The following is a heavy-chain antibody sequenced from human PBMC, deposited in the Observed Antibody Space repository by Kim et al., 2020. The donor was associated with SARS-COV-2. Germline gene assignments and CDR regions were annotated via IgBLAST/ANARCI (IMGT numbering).Heavy chain of an antibody. Sequence: YIPSLRSRVTISVDTSKNQFSRKLSSVTAADTAVYDCARQGIAVAAPFDYWGQGTLVTVSS. V-gene: IGHV4-59*08. D-gene: IGHD6-19*01. CDR3: ARQGIAVAAPFDY. J-gene: IGHJ4*02.